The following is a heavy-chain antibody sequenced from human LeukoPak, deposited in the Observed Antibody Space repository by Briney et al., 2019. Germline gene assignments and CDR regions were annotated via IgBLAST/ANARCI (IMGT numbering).Heavy chain of an antibody. V-gene: IGHV4-59*01. J-gene: IGHJ4*02. CDR2: IYYSGST. Sequence: SETLSLTCTVSGGSISSYYWSWIRQPPGKGLEWIGYIYYSGSTNYNPSLKSRVTISVDTSKNQFSLKLSSVTAADTAVYYCARDSFEVGATDYWGQGTLVTVSS. D-gene: IGHD1-26*01. CDR1: GGSISSYY. CDR3: ARDSFEVGATDY.